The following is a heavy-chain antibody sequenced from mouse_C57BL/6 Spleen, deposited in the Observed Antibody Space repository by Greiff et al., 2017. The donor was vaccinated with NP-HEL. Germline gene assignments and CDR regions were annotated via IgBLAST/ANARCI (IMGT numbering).Heavy chain of an antibody. D-gene: IGHD2-3*01. J-gene: IGHJ3*01. V-gene: IGHV10-1*01. CDR3: VRPYDGYYAWFAY. CDR2: IRSKSNNYAT. Sequence: EVKLVESGGGLVQPKGSLKLSCAASGFSFNTYAMNWVRQAPGKGLEWVARIRSKSNNYATYYADSVKDRFTISRDDSESMLYLQMNNLKTEDTAMYYGVRPYDGYYAWFAYWGQGTLVTVSA. CDR1: GFSFNTYA.